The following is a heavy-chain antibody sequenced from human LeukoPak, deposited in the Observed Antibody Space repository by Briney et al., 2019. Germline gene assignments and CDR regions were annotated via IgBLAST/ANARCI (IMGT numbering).Heavy chain of an antibody. CDR3: AKDRGTYSSGRTGFDY. Sequence: GGSLRLSCAASGFTFSSYGMHWVRQAPGKGLEWVAVISYDGSNKYYADSVKGRFTISRDNSKNTLYLQMNSLRAEDTAVYYCAKDRGTYSSGRTGFDYWGQGTLVTVSS. CDR1: GFTFSSYG. V-gene: IGHV3-30*18. D-gene: IGHD6-19*01. J-gene: IGHJ4*02. CDR2: ISYDGSNK.